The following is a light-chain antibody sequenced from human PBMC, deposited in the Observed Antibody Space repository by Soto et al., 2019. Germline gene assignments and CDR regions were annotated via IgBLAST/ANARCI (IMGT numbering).Light chain of an antibody. J-gene: IGKJ2*01. CDR2: AAS. Sequence: DIQMTQSPSSLYASIGDSVTITCRASQSLMGSLNWYQQKPGTAPKFLIYAASSLKNGVPSRFSGGGSGTNFTLSIRSLQPEDFATYYCQQSYSMPYTFGQGTKLEIK. CDR3: QQSYSMPYT. CDR1: QSLMGS. V-gene: IGKV1-39*01.